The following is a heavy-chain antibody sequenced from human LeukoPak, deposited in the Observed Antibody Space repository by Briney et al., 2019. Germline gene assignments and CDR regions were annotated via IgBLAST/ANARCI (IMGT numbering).Heavy chain of an antibody. CDR1: GFIFSSHY. V-gene: IGHV3-74*01. J-gene: IGHJ3*02. CDR3: ARGRYFFASGSPHAFDI. D-gene: IGHD3-10*01. Sequence: PGGSLRLSCAASGFIFSSHYMHWVRQAPGKGLVWVSRINTDGNATSYADSVEGRFTISRDNAKNTLSLQMNSLGAEDTAVYYCARGRYFFASGSPHAFDIWGRGTMVTVSS. CDR2: INTDGNAT.